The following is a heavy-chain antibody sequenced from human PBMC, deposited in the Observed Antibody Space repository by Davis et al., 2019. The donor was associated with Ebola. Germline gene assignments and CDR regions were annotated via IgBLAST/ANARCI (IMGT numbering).Heavy chain of an antibody. CDR2: INPIGGST. D-gene: IGHD3-10*02. Sequence: AASVKVSCKASGYTFTSYYMHWVRQAPGQGLEWMGIINPIGGSTSYAHKFQGRVTMTRDTSTITVYMELSSMRSEDTDVYYCESEWSGDDAFDIWGQGTMVTVSS. J-gene: IGHJ3*02. CDR1: GYTFTSYY. CDR3: ESEWSGDDAFDI. V-gene: IGHV1-46*01.